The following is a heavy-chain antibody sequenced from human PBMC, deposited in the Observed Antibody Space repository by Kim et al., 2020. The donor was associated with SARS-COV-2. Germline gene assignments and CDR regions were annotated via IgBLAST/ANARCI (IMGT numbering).Heavy chain of an antibody. CDR1: GFTFSSYG. Sequence: GGSLRLSCAASGFTFSSYGMHWVRQAPGKGLEWVAVIWYDGSNKYYSDSVKGRFTISRDNSKNTLYLQMNSLRAEDTAVYYCARVAGPLDTVTRPLDYWGQGTLVTVSS. J-gene: IGHJ4*02. D-gene: IGHD4-4*01. CDR3: ARVAGPLDTVTRPLDY. V-gene: IGHV3-33*01. CDR2: IWYDGSNK.